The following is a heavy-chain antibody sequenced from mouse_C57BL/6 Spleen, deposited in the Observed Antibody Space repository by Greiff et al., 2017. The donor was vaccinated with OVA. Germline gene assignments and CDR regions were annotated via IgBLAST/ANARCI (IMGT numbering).Heavy chain of an antibody. CDR3: ARWDGEGYFDV. D-gene: IGHD2-3*01. CDR2: IDPSDSYT. V-gene: IGHV1-69*01. Sequence: QVQLQQPGAELVMPGASVKLSCKASGYTFTSYWMHWVKQRPGQGLEWIGEIDPSDSYTNYNQKFKGKSTLTVDKSSSTAYMQLSSLTSEDAAVDYCARWDGEGYFDVWGTGTTVTVSA. CDR1: GYTFTSYW. J-gene: IGHJ1*03.